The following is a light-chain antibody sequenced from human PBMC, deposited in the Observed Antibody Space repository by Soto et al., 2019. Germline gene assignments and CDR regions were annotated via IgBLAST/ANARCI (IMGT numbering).Light chain of an antibody. Sequence: EIVMTQSPATLSVSPGERATLSCRASQSVSSSLAWYQQKPGQAPRLLIYGASSRATGIPDRFSGSGSGTDFSLTIRRLEPDDFAVYYCQKYGNFWTFGQGTKVDIK. J-gene: IGKJ1*01. CDR3: QKYGNFWT. V-gene: IGKV3-20*01. CDR2: GAS. CDR1: QSVSSS.